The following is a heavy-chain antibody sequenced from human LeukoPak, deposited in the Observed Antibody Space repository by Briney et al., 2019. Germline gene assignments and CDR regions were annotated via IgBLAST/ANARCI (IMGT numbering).Heavy chain of an antibody. CDR1: GGSFSAYY. CDR2: INHSGST. CDR3: ARVSYSFGYFDY. J-gene: IGHJ4*02. Sequence: SETLSLTCAVYGGSFSAYYWSWIRQPPGKGLEWIGEINHSGSTNYNPSLKSRVTISVDTSKNQFSLNLSSATAADTAVYYCARVSYSFGYFDYWGQGTLVTVSS. V-gene: IGHV4-34*01. D-gene: IGHD5-18*01.